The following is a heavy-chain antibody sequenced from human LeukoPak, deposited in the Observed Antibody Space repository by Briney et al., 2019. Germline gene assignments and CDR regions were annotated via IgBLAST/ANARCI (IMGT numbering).Heavy chain of an antibody. CDR2: IIPILGTA. J-gene: IGHJ4*02. D-gene: IGHD3-22*01. CDR1: GGTFSSYT. CDR3: ARSNFYDSSGYYYVPYYFDY. V-gene: IGHV1-69*16. Sequence: SVKVSCKASGGTFSSYTISWVRQAPGQGLEWMGRIIPILGTANYAQKFQGRVTITTDESTSTAYMELSSLRSEDTAVYYCARSNFYDSSGYYYVPYYFDYWGQGTLVTVSS.